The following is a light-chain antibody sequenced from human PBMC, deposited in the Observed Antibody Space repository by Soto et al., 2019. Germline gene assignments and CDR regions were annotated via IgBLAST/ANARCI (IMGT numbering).Light chain of an antibody. J-gene: IGKJ3*01. V-gene: IGKV3-20*01. CDR3: QQYESSPQA. CDR1: QRVGGGY. CDR2: GAS. Sequence: TLFAQFPTPPAFSPVERSPLLWSACQRVGGGYLAWYQQKRGQAPRLLIYGASSRATGIPDRFSGSGSGTDFTLTISRLEPEDFAVYYCQQYESSPQAFGPGTKVDIK.